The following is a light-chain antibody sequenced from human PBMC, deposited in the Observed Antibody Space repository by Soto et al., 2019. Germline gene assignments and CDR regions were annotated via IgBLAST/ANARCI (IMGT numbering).Light chain of an antibody. CDR3: AAWDDSLNGHV. CDR2: TTN. J-gene: IGLJ1*01. V-gene: IGLV1-44*01. Sequence: QSVLTQPHSASGTPGQRVTISCSGSSYNIGTSSVHWFQQLPGTAPKLLISTTNQRPSGVPERFSGSKSGTSASLAISGRQSEDEAEYYCAAWDDSLNGHVFGTGTKLTVL. CDR1: SYNIGTSS.